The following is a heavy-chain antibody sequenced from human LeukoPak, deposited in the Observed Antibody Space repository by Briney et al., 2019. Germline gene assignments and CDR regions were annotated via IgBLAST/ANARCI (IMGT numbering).Heavy chain of an antibody. V-gene: IGHV1-69*04. J-gene: IGHJ5*02. CDR1: GGTLSSYG. D-gene: IGHD1-1*01. CDR3: ARVTAAPTGYNWFDP. Sequence: SVKVSCKASGGTLSSYGISWVRQAPGQGLEWMGRIIPILGLANYAQKFQGRVTITADTTTRTVYMEVSSLRSEDTAVYYCARVTAAPTGYNWFDPWGQGTLVTVSS. CDR2: IIPILGLA.